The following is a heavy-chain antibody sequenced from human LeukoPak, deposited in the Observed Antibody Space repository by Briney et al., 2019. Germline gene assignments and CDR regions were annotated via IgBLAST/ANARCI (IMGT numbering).Heavy chain of an antibody. Sequence: PGGSLRLSCAASGFTFSSYRMSWVRQAPGKGLEWVADIKQEGSEKYYVDSVNGRFTISRDNAKNSLYLQMNSLRAEDTAVYYCARVVDHDYSDYYLDYWGQGTLVTVAS. D-gene: IGHD4-11*01. CDR2: IKQEGSEK. V-gene: IGHV3-7*03. CDR3: ARVVDHDYSDYYLDY. CDR1: GFTFSSYR. J-gene: IGHJ4*02.